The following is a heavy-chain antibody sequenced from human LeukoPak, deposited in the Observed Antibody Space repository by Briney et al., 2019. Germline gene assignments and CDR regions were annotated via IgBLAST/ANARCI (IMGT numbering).Heavy chain of an antibody. CDR3: ARDSRPTGGGYFDY. CDR2: ISGSGGGT. D-gene: IGHD3-10*01. V-gene: IGHV3-23*01. J-gene: IGHJ4*02. CDR1: RFTFTTYA. Sequence: GRSLRLSCAASRFTFTTYAMSWVRQAPGKGLEWVSTISGSGGGTYYADSVKGRFTISRDNSKNTLYLQMNSLRGEDTAVYYCARDSRPTGGGYFDYWGQGTLVTVSS.